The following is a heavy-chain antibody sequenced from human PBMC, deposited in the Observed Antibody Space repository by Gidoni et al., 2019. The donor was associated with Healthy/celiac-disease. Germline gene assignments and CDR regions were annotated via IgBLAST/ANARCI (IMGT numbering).Heavy chain of an antibody. CDR2: FIPILWIA. J-gene: IGHJ4*02. D-gene: IGHD5-18*01. CDR1: GGPSSSDA. CDR3: AGLGRGYSYGAPYYFDY. Sequence: QVQLVQSGAEGEKPGSSVTVSCKASGGPSSSDAISWWRKAPGQGLEWMGRFIPILWIANYAQKFQGRVTITADKSTSTAYMELSSLRSEDTAVYYCAGLGRGYSYGAPYYFDYWGQGPLVTVSS. V-gene: IGHV1-69*04.